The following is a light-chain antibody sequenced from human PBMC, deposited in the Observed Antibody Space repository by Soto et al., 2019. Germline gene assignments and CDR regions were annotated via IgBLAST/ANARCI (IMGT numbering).Light chain of an antibody. CDR2: DAS. CDR3: QQYNSYSPWT. CDR1: QIISSW. J-gene: IGKJ1*01. Sequence: DIQMTQSPSTLSASVGDRVTITCRASQIISSWLAWYQQKPGKAPKLLIYDASSLESGVPSRFSGSGSGTEFTLTISSLQPDDFATYYCQQYNSYSPWTFCQGTKVEIK. V-gene: IGKV1-5*01.